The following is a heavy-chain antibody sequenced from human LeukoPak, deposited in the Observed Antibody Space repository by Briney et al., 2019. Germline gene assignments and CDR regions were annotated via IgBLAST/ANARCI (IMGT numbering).Heavy chain of an antibody. V-gene: IGHV3-20*04. Sequence: GGSLRLSCAASGFTFDDYGMSWVRQAPGTGLEWVSGINWNGGSTGYADSVKGRFTISRDNAKNSLYLQMNSLRAEDTALYYCARDGYDFWSGYSIDYWGQGTLVTVSS. CDR2: INWNGGST. CDR1: GFTFDDYG. CDR3: ARDGYDFWSGYSIDY. J-gene: IGHJ4*02. D-gene: IGHD3-3*01.